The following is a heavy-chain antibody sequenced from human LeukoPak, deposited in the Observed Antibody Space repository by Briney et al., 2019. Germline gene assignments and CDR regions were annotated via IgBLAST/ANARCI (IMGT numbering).Heavy chain of an antibody. Sequence: EASVKVSCKASGYTFTGYYMHWVRQAPGQGLEWMGWINPNSGGTNYAQKFQGRVTMTRDTSISTAYMELSRLRSDDTAVYYCARIGELLNIDAFDIWGQGTMVTVSS. CDR2: INPNSGGT. V-gene: IGHV1-2*02. J-gene: IGHJ3*02. CDR1: GYTFTGYY. CDR3: ARIGELLNIDAFDI. D-gene: IGHD3-10*01.